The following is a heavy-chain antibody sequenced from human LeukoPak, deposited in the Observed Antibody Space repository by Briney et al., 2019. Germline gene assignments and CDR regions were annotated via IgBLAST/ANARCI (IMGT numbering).Heavy chain of an antibody. CDR1: GGSISSSGYY. J-gene: IGHJ4*02. CDR3: ARDVRSGPFDY. D-gene: IGHD1-26*01. CDR2: IYYSGRT. Sequence: SETLSLTCTVSGGSISSSGYYWGWIRQPPGKGLEWIGSIYYSGRTYHNPSLKSRVTMSVDTSKNQFSLKLSSVTAADTAVYYCARDVRSGPFDYWGQGTLVTVSS. V-gene: IGHV4-39*07.